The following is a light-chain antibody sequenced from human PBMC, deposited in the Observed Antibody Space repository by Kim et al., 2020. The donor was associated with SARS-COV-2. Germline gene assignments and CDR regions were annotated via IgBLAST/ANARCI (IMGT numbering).Light chain of an antibody. CDR2: DAS. CDR1: QSVSSY. CDR3: QQRSNWPLT. V-gene: IGKV3-11*01. J-gene: IGKJ4*01. Sequence: LSPGERATLSCRASQSVSSYLAWFQQRPGQAPRLLIYDASNRATGIPARFSGSGSGTDFTLTISSLEPEDFAVYYCQQRSNWPLTFGGGTKVDIK.